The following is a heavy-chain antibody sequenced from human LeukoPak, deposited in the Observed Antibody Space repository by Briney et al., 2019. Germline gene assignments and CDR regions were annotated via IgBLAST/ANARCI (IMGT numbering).Heavy chain of an antibody. CDR1: GYTFTSYA. CDR3: ARVGYDILIWNWFDP. CDR2: INTNTGNP. V-gene: IGHV7-4-1*02. J-gene: IGHJ5*02. Sequence: ASVKVSCKASGYTFTSYAMNWVRQAPGQGLEWMGWINTNTGNPTYAQGFTGRLVFSLDTSVSTAYLQISSLKAEDTAVYYCARVGYDILIWNWFDPWGQGTLVTVSS. D-gene: IGHD3-9*01.